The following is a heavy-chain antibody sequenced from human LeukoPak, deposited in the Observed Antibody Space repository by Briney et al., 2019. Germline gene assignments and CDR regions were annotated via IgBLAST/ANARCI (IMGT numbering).Heavy chain of an antibody. J-gene: IGHJ5*02. Sequence: GGSLRLSCAASGFTFSNYWMHWVRQAPGKGLVWVSRINSDGSTTTYADSVKGRFTISRDNSKNTLYLQMNSLRAEDTAVYYCAKDSSSWYTEDWFDPWGQGTLVTVSS. V-gene: IGHV3-74*01. D-gene: IGHD6-13*01. CDR1: GFTFSNYW. CDR2: INSDGSTT. CDR3: AKDSSSWYTEDWFDP.